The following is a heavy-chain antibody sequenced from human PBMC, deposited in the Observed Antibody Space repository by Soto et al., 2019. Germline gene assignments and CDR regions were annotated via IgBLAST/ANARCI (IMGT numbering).Heavy chain of an antibody. V-gene: IGHV4-39*01. CDR2: IYYSGST. CDR3: ARHIVVVVAATRGSKGFDP. J-gene: IGHJ5*02. Sequence: SETLSLTCTVSGGSISSSSYYWGWIRQPPGKGLEWIGSIYYSGSTYYNPSLKSRVTISVDTSKNQFSLKLSSVTAADTAVYYCARHIVVVVAATRGSKGFDPWGQGTLVTVSS. CDR1: GGSISSSSYY. D-gene: IGHD2-15*01.